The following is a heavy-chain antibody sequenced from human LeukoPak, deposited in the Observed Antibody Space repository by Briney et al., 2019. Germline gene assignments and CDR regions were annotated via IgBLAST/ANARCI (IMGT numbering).Heavy chain of an antibody. CDR3: ARDEAYGSGSYSPSATFDY. J-gene: IGHJ4*02. D-gene: IGHD3-10*01. CDR1: GFTFSSYG. V-gene: IGHV3-33*08. Sequence: PGGSLRLSCAASGFTFSSYGMHWVRQAPGKGLEWVAVIWYDGSNKYYADSVKGRFTISRDNSKNTLYLQMNSLRAEDTAVYYCARDEAYGSGSYSPSATFDYWGQGTLVTVSS. CDR2: IWYDGSNK.